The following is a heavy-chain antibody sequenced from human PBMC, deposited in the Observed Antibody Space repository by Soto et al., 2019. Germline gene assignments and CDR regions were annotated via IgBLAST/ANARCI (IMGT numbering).Heavy chain of an antibody. D-gene: IGHD6-13*01. J-gene: IGHJ4*02. CDR2: IGTAGDT. V-gene: IGHV3-13*01. CDR1: GFTFSSYD. Sequence: GGSLRLSCAASGFTFSSYDMHWVRQATGKGLEWVSAIGTAGDTYYPGSVKGRFTISRENAKNSLYLQMNSLRAEDTAVYYCARDQGAAAGLDYWGQGTLVTVSS. CDR3: ARDQGAAAGLDY.